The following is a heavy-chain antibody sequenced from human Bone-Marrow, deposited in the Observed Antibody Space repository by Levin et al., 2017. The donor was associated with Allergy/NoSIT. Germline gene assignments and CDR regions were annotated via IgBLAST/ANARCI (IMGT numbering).Heavy chain of an antibody. CDR2: IDWDDDK. CDR1: GFSLSTSGLC. D-gene: IGHD2-15*01. J-gene: IGHJ4*02. Sequence: ESGPTLVKPPPTLTLTCTFSGFSLSTSGLCVSWIRQPPGMALEWLSLIDWDDDKYYSTSLKTRLTISKDTSKNQVVLTMTNMDPVDTATYYCARMSGDHYSPSDYWGQGTLVTVSS. CDR3: ARMSGDHYSPSDY. V-gene: IGHV2-70*01.